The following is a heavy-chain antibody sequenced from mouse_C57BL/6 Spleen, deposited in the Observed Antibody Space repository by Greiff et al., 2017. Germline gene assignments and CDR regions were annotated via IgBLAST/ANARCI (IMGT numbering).Heavy chain of an antibody. CDR3: TRDDYDRRAWFAY. J-gene: IGHJ3*01. D-gene: IGHD2-4*01. V-gene: IGHV1-15*01. CDR2: IDPETGGT. Sequence: QVQLQQSGAELVRPGASVTLSCEASGYTFTDYEMHWVKQTPVHGLEWIGAIDPETGGTAYNQKFKGKAILTADKSSSTAYMELRSLTSEDSAVYYCTRDDYDRRAWFAYWGQGTLVTVSA. CDR1: GYTFTDYE.